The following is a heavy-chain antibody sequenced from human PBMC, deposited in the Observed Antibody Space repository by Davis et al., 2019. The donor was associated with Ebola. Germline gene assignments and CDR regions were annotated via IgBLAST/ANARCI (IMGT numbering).Heavy chain of an antibody. CDR3: AKAPSGWYWFEP. J-gene: IGHJ5*02. V-gene: IGHV3-23*01. Sequence: GGSLRLSCAASGFTFSSYAMNWVRQAPGKGLEWDSAISGSGGSTYYADSVKGRFTISRDNSKNTLYLQMNSLRAEDTAVYYCAKAPSGWYWFEPWGQGTLVTVAS. D-gene: IGHD6-19*01. CDR2: ISGSGGST. CDR1: GFTFSSYA.